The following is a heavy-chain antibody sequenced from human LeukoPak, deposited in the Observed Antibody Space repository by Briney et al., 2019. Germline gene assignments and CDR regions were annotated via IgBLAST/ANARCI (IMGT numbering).Heavy chain of an antibody. CDR1: GGTYSSYA. V-gene: IGHV1-69*13. D-gene: IGHD6-13*01. CDR2: IIPIFGTA. CDR3: AREGDYIAASDWHSAAFDI. J-gene: IGHJ3*02. Sequence: SVKVLCKASGGTYSSYAITWVRQAPGQGLEWMGGIIPIFGTANYAQKFQGRVTITADESTSTAYVELSSLRSEDTAVYYCAREGDYIAASDWHSAAFDIWGHGKMVTVSS.